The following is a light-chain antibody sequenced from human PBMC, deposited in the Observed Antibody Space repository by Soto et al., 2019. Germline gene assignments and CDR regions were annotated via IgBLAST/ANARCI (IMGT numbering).Light chain of an antibody. Sequence: QSVLTQPPSVSGAPGQRVTISCTGSSSNIGAVYDVHWYQHLPGTAPKLLIYGNTNRPSGVPDRFSGYKSGTSASLAITGLQAEDEGDYYCQSYDSSLSGYVFGTGTKVTVL. CDR3: QSYDSSLSGYV. CDR1: SSNIGAVYD. J-gene: IGLJ1*01. CDR2: GNT. V-gene: IGLV1-40*01.